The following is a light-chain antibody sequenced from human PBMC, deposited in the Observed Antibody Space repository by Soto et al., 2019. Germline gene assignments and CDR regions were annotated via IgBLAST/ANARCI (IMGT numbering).Light chain of an antibody. CDR3: AAWDDSLSGYDV. CDR1: SSNLGSNY. V-gene: IGLV1-47*01. J-gene: IGLJ1*01. CDR2: RNN. Sequence: QSVLTQPPSASGTPGQRVTISCSGSSSNLGSNYVYWYQQLPGTAPKLLIYRNNQRPSGVPDRFSGSKSGTSASLAISGLRSEDESDYYCAAWDDSLSGYDVFGTGTKLTVL.